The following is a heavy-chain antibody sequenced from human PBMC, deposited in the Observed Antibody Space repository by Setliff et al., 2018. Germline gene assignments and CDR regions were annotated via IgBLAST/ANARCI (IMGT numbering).Heavy chain of an antibody. Sequence: ESLRLSCAASGFTFDDYTMHWVRQAPGKGLEWVSLISWDGGSTYYADSVKGRFTISRDNSKNSLYLQMNSLRTEDTALYYCAKDIGSSWYFGYYGMDVWGQGTTVTVSS. J-gene: IGHJ6*02. CDR2: ISWDGGST. CDR1: GFTFDDYT. V-gene: IGHV3-43*01. CDR3: AKDIGSSWYFGYYGMDV. D-gene: IGHD6-13*01.